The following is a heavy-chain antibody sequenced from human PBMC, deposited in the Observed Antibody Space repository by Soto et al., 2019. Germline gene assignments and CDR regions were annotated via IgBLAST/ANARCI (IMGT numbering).Heavy chain of an antibody. CDR3: AKVIYDNIPGWFDP. Sequence: EVQLVESGGGLVQPGRSLRLSCAASGFSFNDYAMHWVRQAPGKGLEWVAGISWNSGSTGYADSVKGRFTISRGNAKNSLYLQMNSLRAEDTALYYCAKVIYDNIPGWFDPWGQGTLVTVSS. CDR2: ISWNSGST. V-gene: IGHV3-9*01. CDR1: GFSFNDYA. J-gene: IGHJ5*02. D-gene: IGHD3-22*01.